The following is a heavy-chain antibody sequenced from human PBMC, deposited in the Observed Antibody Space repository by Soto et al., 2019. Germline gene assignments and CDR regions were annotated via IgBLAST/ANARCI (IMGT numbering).Heavy chain of an antibody. Sequence: QVQLQQSGPGLVKPSQTLSLTCAISGDSVSSNSAAWNWIRQSPSRGLEWLGRAYYRSQWYYDYTVFVKRRTTLIQDSNKNYVALQLRPMTPEEAAVYYFTNQKGDSVPYTGLAVRGHRTPVSGS. CDR2: AYYRSQWYY. V-gene: IGHV6-1*01. CDR3: TNQKGDSVPYTGLAV. CDR1: GDSVSSNSAA. D-gene: IGHD2-2*02. J-gene: IGHJ6*01.